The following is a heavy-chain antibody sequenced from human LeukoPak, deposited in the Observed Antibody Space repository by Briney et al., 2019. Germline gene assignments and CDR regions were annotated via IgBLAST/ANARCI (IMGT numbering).Heavy chain of an antibody. J-gene: IGHJ4*02. V-gene: IGHV4-39*07. Sequence: SETLSLTCTVSGGSISSSSYYWGWIRQPPGKGLEWIGSIYYSGSTYYNPSLKSRVTISVDASKNQFSLKLSSVTAADTAVYYCARGGVYGSGSYYGDWGQGTLVTVSS. CDR3: ARGGVYGSGSYYGD. D-gene: IGHD3-10*01. CDR2: IYYSGST. CDR1: GGSISSSSYY.